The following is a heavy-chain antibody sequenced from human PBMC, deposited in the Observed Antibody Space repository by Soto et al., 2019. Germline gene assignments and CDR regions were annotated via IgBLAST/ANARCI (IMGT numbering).Heavy chain of an antibody. J-gene: IGHJ6*02. CDR2: IYYSGST. Sequence: PSETLSLTCTVSGGSISSYYWSWIRQPPGKGLEWIGYIYYSGSTNYNPSLKSRVTISVDTSKNQFSLKLSSVTAADTAVYYCARVGDYYGSGSYSYGMDVWGQGTTVTVSS. D-gene: IGHD3-10*01. CDR1: GGSISSYY. CDR3: ARVGDYYGSGSYSYGMDV. V-gene: IGHV4-59*01.